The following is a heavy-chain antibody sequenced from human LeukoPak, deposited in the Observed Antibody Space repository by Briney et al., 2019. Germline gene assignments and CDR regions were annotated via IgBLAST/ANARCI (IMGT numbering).Heavy chain of an antibody. D-gene: IGHD2-2*01. CDR2: INSKGDYT. Sequence: PGGSLRLSCSASGFTFSSYSMHWVRQAPGKGLQYVSTINSKGDYTYYTDAVRDRFTISRDNSKNTLSLQMSSLRPEDTAVYYCVKAGYCTRSSCERNWFDPWGQGTQVTVSS. CDR1: GFTFSSYS. V-gene: IGHV3-64D*06. CDR3: VKAGYCTRSSCERNWFDP. J-gene: IGHJ5*02.